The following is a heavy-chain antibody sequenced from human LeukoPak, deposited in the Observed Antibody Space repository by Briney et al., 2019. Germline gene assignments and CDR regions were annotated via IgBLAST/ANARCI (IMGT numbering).Heavy chain of an antibody. CDR2: IDHSGGT. CDR1: GGSFSGYY. CDR3: ARGEICSSTSCYDHWFDP. J-gene: IGHJ5*02. V-gene: IGHV4-34*01. D-gene: IGHD2-2*01. Sequence: SETLSLTCAVYGGSFSGYYWSWIRQPPGKGLEWIGEIDHSGGTNYNPSLKSRVTISVDTSKNQFSLKLSSVTAADTAVYYCARGEICSSTSCYDHWFDPWGQGTLVTVSS.